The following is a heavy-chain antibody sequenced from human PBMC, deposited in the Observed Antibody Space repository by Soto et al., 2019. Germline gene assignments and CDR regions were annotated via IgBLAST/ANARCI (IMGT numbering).Heavy chain of an antibody. CDR2: IIPIFGTA. CDR3: AISPGSGYSGYDTNYYYYYGMDV. Sequence: QVQLVQSGAEVKKPGSSVKVSCKASGGTFSSYAISWVRQAPGQGLEWMGGIIPIFGTANYAQKFQGRVTITADEPTSTAYMELSSLRSEDTAVYYCAISPGSGYSGYDTNYYYYYGMDVWGQGTTVTVSS. J-gene: IGHJ6*02. V-gene: IGHV1-69*01. D-gene: IGHD5-12*01. CDR1: GGTFSSYA.